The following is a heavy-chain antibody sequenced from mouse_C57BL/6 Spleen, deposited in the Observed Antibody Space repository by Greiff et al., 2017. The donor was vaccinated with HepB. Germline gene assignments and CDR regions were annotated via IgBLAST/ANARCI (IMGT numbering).Heavy chain of an antibody. CDR3: ARGMVRRDAMDY. J-gene: IGHJ4*01. D-gene: IGHD2-3*01. Sequence: VKLQQPGTELVKPGASVKLSCKASGYTFTSYWMHWVKQRPGQGLEWIGNINPSNGGTNYNEKFKSKATLTVDKSSSTAYMQLSSLTSEDSAVYYCARGMVRRDAMDYWGQGTSVTVSS. CDR2: INPSNGGT. V-gene: IGHV1-53*01. CDR1: GYTFTSYW.